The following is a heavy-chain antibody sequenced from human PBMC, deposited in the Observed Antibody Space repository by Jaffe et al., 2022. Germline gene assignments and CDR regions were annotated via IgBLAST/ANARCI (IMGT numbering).Heavy chain of an antibody. CDR1: EFTFSGSA. Sequence: EVQLVESGGGLVQPGGSLKLSCAASEFTFSGSAVHWVRQASGKGLEWVGRIRSKTNNYATAYAASVKGRFTISRDDSKNTAYLQLNSLKTEDTAVYYCTGSDYDSTPKFDYWGQGTLVTVSS. CDR3: TGSDYDSTPKFDY. CDR2: IRSKTNNYAT. J-gene: IGHJ4*02. D-gene: IGHD3-22*01. V-gene: IGHV3-73*02.